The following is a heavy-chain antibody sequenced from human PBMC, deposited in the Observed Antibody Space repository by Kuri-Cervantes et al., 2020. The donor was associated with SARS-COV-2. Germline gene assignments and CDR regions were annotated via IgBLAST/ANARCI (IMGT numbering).Heavy chain of an antibody. Sequence: GGSLRLSCAASGFTFSSYWMHWVRQAPGKGLEWVSIVGNGGSLTYYADSVKGRLTISRDNSKNTLYLQMNSLRDEDTAVYYCAKIPIYCSSTSCPVDAWGKGTTVTVSS. J-gene: IGHJ6*04. D-gene: IGHD2-2*01. CDR2: VGNGGSLT. CDR1: GFTFSSYW. CDR3: AKIPIYCSSTSCPVDA. V-gene: IGHV3-NL1*01.